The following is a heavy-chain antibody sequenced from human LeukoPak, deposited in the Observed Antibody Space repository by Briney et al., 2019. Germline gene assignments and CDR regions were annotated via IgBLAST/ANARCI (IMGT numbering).Heavy chain of an antibody. CDR3: AKEGRSLQTY. V-gene: IGHV3-7*03. D-gene: IGHD5-24*01. CDR1: GFMFSSNW. CDR2: IKEDGTET. Sequence: GGSLRLSCAASGFMFSSNWMSWVRLAPGKGLEWVANIKEDGTETYYVDSVKSRFTISRDNAKNSLYLQMNSLRVEDTAVYYCAKEGRSLQTYWGQGTLVTVSS. J-gene: IGHJ4*02.